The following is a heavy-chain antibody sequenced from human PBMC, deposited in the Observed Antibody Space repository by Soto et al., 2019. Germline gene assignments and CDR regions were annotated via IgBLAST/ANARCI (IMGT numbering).Heavy chain of an antibody. J-gene: IGHJ4*02. CDR1: GGSISRGGYL. Sequence: SETLSLTCNVPGGSISRGGYLWSWIRQHPGKGLEWIGFISYNGRTSYNPSLKSRVTISADTSKNQISLELNSVTAADTAVYYCARSEVVVIRLDYWGQGTPVTVSS. CDR2: ISYNGRT. CDR3: ARSEVVVIRLDY. V-gene: IGHV4-31*03. D-gene: IGHD3-22*01.